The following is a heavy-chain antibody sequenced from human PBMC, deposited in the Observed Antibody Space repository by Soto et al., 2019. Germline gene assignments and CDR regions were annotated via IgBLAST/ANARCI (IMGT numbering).Heavy chain of an antibody. CDR2: IYPSGTI. J-gene: IGHJ4*02. CDR1: GVSITTNGYS. CDR3: ATYTAFAKYYFDS. Sequence: LSLTCAVSGVSITTNGYSWSWIRQPPGKGLEWIGYIYPSGTIFYNPSLNSRVTISADTSNNQFSLKLTSVTAADTAVYFCATYTAFAKYYFDSWGRGTLVTVSS. D-gene: IGHD3-16*01. V-gene: IGHV4-30-2*01.